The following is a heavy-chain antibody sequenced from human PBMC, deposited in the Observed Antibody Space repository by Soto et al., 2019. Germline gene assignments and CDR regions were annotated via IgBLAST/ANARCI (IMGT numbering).Heavy chain of an antibody. CDR1: GYTXTGYY. Sequence: SXKVSFKASGYTXTGYYMDLVRQAPGQGLAWMGWINPKSCGTNYAQKFQDRVTIARDKSISTAYMELRRLRSADTAMYYCARVGARGFDYWGQGTLGTVPS. CDR3: ARVGARGFDY. CDR2: INPKSCGT. D-gene: IGHD1-26*01. V-gene: IGHV1-2*02. J-gene: IGHJ4*02.